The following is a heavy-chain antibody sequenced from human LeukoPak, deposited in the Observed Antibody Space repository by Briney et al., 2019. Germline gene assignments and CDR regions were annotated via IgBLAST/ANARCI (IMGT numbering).Heavy chain of an antibody. V-gene: IGHV1-69*13. D-gene: IGHD6-13*01. J-gene: IGHJ4*02. CDR2: FIPIFATT. CDR3: ARHQEAAAASGYFDY. Sequence: SVKVSCKASGGTFSSDTISWVRQAPGQSLEWMGGFIPIFATTHFAQRFRDRVTFTADDSTGTAYMELSSLRSDDTAMYYCARHQEAAAASGYFDYWGQGTLVTVSS. CDR1: GGTFSSDT.